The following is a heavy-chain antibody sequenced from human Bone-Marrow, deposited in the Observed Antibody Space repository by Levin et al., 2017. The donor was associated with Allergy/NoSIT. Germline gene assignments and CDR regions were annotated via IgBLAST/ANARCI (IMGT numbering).Heavy chain of an antibody. V-gene: IGHV4-39*01. J-gene: IGHJ4*02. Sequence: SCTVSRGAMTSGSYYWAWIRQPPGKGLEWIGSIHYSGSTYYNPSLKSRVAIFLDTSQNQFSLKVTSVTAVDTALYYCARPNTSGWYPFDLWGQGTLVTVSS. CDR1: RGAMTSGSYY. CDR3: ARPNTSGWYPFDL. CDR2: IHYSGST. D-gene: IGHD6-19*01.